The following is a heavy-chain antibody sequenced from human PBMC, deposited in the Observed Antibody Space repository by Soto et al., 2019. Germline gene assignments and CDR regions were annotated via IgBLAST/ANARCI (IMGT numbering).Heavy chain of an antibody. J-gene: IGHJ4*02. CDR1: GYTFTGHY. V-gene: IGHV1-2*02. CDR3: GRGRSGQIVVFY. Sequence: ASVKVSCKASGYTFTGHYIHWVRQAPEQGPEWMGEIGPETGATRYAQKFRGRVTMTRDMSITTVYMELNSLSPDDTAVYYCGRGRSGQIVVFYWGQGTPVTVSS. CDR2: IGPETGAT. D-gene: IGHD5-12*01.